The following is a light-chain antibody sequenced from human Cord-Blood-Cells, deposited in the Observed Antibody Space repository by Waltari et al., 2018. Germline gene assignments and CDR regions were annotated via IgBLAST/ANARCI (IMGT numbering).Light chain of an antibody. J-gene: IGKJ1*01. CDR3: QQYYSNPPT. Sequence: DIVMTQSPDSLAVSLGERATINCKSSQSVLYSSNNKNYLAWYQQKPGQPPKLLIYCASTRQSGVPDRFSGSGSGTDFTLTISSLQAEDVAVYYCQQYYSNPPTFGQGTKVEIK. CDR2: CAS. V-gene: IGKV4-1*01. CDR1: QSVLYSSNNKNY.